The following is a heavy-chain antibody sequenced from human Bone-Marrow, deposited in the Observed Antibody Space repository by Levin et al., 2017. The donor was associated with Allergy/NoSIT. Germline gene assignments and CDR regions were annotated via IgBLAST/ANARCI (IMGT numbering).Heavy chain of an antibody. V-gene: IGHV4-4*02. Sequence: SETLSLTCTVSGDSITSNDWWTWVRQPPGKGLEWIGEISHRGNPNYNPSLKSRVTISVDKSQNQFSLKATAVTAADQAVYYCAREQQYQLPLYYYYYSIDVWGKGTSVTVSS. D-gene: IGHD2-2*01. J-gene: IGHJ6*03. CDR3: AREQQYQLPLYYYYYSIDV. CDR2: ISHRGNP. CDR1: GDSITSNDW.